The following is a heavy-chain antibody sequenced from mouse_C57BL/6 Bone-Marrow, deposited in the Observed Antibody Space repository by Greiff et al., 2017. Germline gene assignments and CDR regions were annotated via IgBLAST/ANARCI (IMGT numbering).Heavy chain of an antibody. CDR1: GYTFTSYW. Sequence: QVQLQQPGAELVKPGASVKLSCKASGYTFTSYWMEWVKQRPGRGLEWIGRIVPDSGGTKYTEKFKSKATMTVDTPSSTAYMQLSSLTSEDTAVYDCARYYDEGPWFAYWGQGTLVTVSA. J-gene: IGHJ3*01. V-gene: IGHV1-72*01. D-gene: IGHD2-4*01. CDR3: ARYYDEGPWFAY. CDR2: IVPDSGGT.